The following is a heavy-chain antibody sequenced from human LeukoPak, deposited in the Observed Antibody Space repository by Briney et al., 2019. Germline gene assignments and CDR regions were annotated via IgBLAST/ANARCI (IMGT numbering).Heavy chain of an antibody. V-gene: IGHV3-7*01. CDR2: INQGGSEK. Sequence: GGSLRLSCAASGFTFSAYWMGWVRQVPGKGLEWVANINQGGSEKYYVDSVKGRFTISRDNAKNSLYVQMNSLRAEDTALYYCARVKDIAAAGTFDYWGQGTLVTVSS. D-gene: IGHD6-13*01. J-gene: IGHJ4*02. CDR3: ARVKDIAAAGTFDY. CDR1: GFTFSAYW.